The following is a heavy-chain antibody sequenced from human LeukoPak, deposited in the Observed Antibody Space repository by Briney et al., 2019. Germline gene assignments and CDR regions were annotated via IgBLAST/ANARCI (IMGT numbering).Heavy chain of an antibody. CDR1: GGTFSSYA. CDR3: ARDLKSTYYYDSRGYYYGFRGFDY. V-gene: IGHV1-69*13. J-gene: IGHJ4*02. D-gene: IGHD3-22*01. CDR2: IIPIFGTA. Sequence: ASVKVSCKAAGGTFSSYAISWVRQAPGQGLEWMGGIIPIFGTANYAQKFQGRVTITADESTSTAYMELSSLRSEDTAVYYCARDLKSTYYYDSRGYYYGFRGFDYWGQGTLVTVSS.